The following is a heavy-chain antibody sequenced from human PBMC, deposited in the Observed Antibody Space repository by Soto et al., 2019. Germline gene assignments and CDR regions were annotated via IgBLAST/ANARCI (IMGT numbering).Heavy chain of an antibody. Sequence: QVQLVQSGAEVKKPVASVRVSCRASGYTFPTYGIAWVRQAPGQGLEWMGWISVYNGFTHYAQKFRGRVTVTAETSTSTVSMELRSLTSDDTAVYYCAREFEGQSSSWPFDYWGQGTLVTVSS. CDR3: AREFEGQSSSWPFDY. CDR1: GYTFPTYG. CDR2: ISVYNGFT. D-gene: IGHD6-13*01. V-gene: IGHV1-18*01. J-gene: IGHJ4*02.